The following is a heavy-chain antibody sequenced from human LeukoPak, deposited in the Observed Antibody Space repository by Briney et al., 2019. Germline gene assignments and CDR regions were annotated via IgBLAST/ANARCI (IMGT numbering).Heavy chain of an antibody. D-gene: IGHD3-22*01. J-gene: IGHJ3*02. V-gene: IGHV4-4*09. CDR2: IYTSGST. CDR3: ASYTYYYDRTAFDI. Sequence: SETLSLTCTVSGASISSYYWSWIRQPPGKGLEWIGYIYTSGSTNYNPSLKSRVTISVDTSKNQFSLKLSSVTAADTAVYYCASYTYYYDRTAFDIWGQGTMVTVSS. CDR1: GASISSYY.